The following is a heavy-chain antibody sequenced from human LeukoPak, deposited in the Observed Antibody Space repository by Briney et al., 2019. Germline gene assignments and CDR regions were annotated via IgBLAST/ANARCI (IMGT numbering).Heavy chain of an antibody. Sequence: SETLSLTCTVSGGSISSGSYYWSWIRQPAGKGLEWIGRIYSSGSTNYNPSLKSRVTISLDTSKNQFSLKLSSVTAADTAVYCCARVWGATTFDYWGQGTLVTVSS. CDR3: ARVWGATTFDY. CDR1: GGSISSGSYY. J-gene: IGHJ4*02. CDR2: IYSSGST. V-gene: IGHV4-61*02. D-gene: IGHD1-26*01.